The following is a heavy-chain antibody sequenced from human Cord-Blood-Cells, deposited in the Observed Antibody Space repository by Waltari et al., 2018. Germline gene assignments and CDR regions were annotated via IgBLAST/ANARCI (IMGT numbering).Heavy chain of an antibody. J-gene: IGHJ4*02. CDR2: IYSGGST. V-gene: IGHV3-53*01. CDR3: ARDAPPMGDSSGYPDY. Sequence: EVQLVESGVGLIQPGGSRRLSCAASGFTASSNSISWVRQAPGKGLEWVSVIYSGGSTYYADSVKGRFTISRDNSKNTLYLQMNSLRAEDTAVYYCARDAPPMGDSSGYPDYWGQGTLVTVSS. D-gene: IGHD3-22*01. CDR1: GFTASSNS.